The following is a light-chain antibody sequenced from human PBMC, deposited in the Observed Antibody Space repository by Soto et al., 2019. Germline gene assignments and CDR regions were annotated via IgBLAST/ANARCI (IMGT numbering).Light chain of an antibody. J-gene: IGKJ1*01. V-gene: IGKV3-20*01. CDR2: GAS. Sequence: EIVLPQSPGTLSLSPGERATLSCRASQSVSSSYLAWYQQKPGQAPRPLIYGASSRAIGIPDRFSGSGSGTDFTLTISRLEPEDCAVYYCQQYGSSPWTLGQGTKVEIK. CDR3: QQYGSSPWT. CDR1: QSVSSSY.